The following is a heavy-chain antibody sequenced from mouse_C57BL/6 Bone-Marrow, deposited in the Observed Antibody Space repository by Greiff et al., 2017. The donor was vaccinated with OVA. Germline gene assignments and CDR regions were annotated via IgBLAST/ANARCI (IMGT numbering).Heavy chain of an antibody. J-gene: IGHJ2*01. CDR2: LYPGGGYT. V-gene: IGHV1-63*01. CDR3: ARRAHYYGSDY. D-gene: IGHD1-1*01. CDR1: GYTFTNYW. Sequence: QVHVKQSGAELVRPGTSVKMSCKASGYTFTNYWIGWAKQRPGHGLEWIGDLYPGGGYTNYNEKFKGKATLTADKSSSTAYMQFSSLTSEDSAIYYCARRAHYYGSDYWGQGTTLTVSS.